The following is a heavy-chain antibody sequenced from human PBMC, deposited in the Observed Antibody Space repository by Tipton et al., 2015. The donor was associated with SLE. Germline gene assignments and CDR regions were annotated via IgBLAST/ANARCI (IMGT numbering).Heavy chain of an antibody. CDR2: IYYSGST. Sequence: TLSLTCTVSGGSISSSSYYWGWIRQPPGKGLEWIGSIYYSGSTYYNPSLKSRVTISVDTSKNQFSLKLSSVTAADTAVYYCARQAGAEKGYGMDVWGQGTTVTVSS. D-gene: IGHD1-26*01. CDR3: ARQAGAEKGYGMDV. CDR1: GGSISSSSYY. V-gene: IGHV4-39*07. J-gene: IGHJ6*02.